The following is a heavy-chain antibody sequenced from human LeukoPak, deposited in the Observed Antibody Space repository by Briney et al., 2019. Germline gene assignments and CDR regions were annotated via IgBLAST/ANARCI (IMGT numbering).Heavy chain of an antibody. CDR3: AKGTMIVVVTPSYFDY. D-gene: IGHD3-22*01. V-gene: IGHV3-9*01. Sequence: GRPLRLSCTASGFTFDDYAMHWVRQAPGKGLEWVSGISWNSGSIGYADSVKGRFTISRDNAKNSLYLQRNSLRAEDTAVYYCAKGTMIVVVTPSYFDYWGQGTLVTVSS. CDR1: GFTFDDYA. CDR2: ISWNSGSI. J-gene: IGHJ4*02.